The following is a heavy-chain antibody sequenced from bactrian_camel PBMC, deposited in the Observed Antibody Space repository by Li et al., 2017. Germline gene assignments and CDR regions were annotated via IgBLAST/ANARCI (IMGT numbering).Heavy chain of an antibody. Sequence: HVQLVESGGGSVQAGGSLKLSCAAPGNTGIISYMAWFRQAPEKEREPVAAIATGGTGRSYYADSVKGRFTASHDNGKKILYLQADSVNPEDTALYYCAAGPSCLPRSQALNTGSTSWPRGQGTQVTVS. D-gene: IGHD3*01. CDR1: GNTGIISY. CDR2: IATGGTGRS. J-gene: IGHJ4*01. V-gene: IGHV3S54*01.